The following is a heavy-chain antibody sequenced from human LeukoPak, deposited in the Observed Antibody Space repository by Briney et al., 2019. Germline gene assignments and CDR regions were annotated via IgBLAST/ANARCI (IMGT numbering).Heavy chain of an antibody. J-gene: IGHJ4*02. CDR1: GGSFSGYY. CDR2: INHSGST. CDR3: ARGRPKYDGSGSYGYYFDY. Sequence: PSETLSLTCAVYGGSFSGYYWSWIRQPPGKGLEWIGEINHSGSTNYNPSLKSRVTISVDTSKNQFSLKLSSVTAADTAVYYCARGRPKYDGSGSYGYYFDYWGQGTLVTVSS. V-gene: IGHV4-34*01. D-gene: IGHD3-10*01.